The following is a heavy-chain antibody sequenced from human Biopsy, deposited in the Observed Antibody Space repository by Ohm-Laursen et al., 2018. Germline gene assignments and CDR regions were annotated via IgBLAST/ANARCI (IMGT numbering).Heavy chain of an antibody. CDR3: ARAPPLIRGVVESWFDP. Sequence: SETLSLTCTVSGGYISHYYWTWIRQPAGQGLEWIGRIYITGETDYNPSLKSRINMSVGSSKKQFSLKLKSVTAADTAIYYCARAPPLIRGVVESWFDPWGQGILVTASS. V-gene: IGHV4-4*07. CDR1: GGYISHYY. CDR2: IYITGET. J-gene: IGHJ5*02. D-gene: IGHD3-10*01.